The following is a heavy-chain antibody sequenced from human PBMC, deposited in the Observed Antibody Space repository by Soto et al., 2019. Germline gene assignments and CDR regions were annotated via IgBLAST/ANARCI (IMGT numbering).Heavy chain of an antibody. CDR1: GFTFSSYG. CDR2: ISYDGSNK. D-gene: IGHD3-22*01. V-gene: IGHV3-30*18. Sequence: QVQLVESGGGVVQPGRSLRLSCAASGFTFSSYGIHWVRQAPGKGLEWVAVISYDGSNKFYADSVKGRFTISRDNSKNTLYLQMNSLRVEDTAVYYCAKEGGSSGYSAFDVWGQGTMVTVSS. J-gene: IGHJ3*01. CDR3: AKEGGSSGYSAFDV.